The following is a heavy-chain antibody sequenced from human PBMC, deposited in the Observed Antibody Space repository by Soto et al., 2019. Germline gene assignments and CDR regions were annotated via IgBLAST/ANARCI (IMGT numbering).Heavy chain of an antibody. CDR3: ARERGNWFDP. Sequence: SETLSLTCAVSGGPISSGDYYLSWIRQPPGKGLEWIGYISSSGRAFNSPSLRSRVSISIDTSKNQFSLKLISVTAADTAVYYCARERGNWFDPWGQGTLVTVSS. D-gene: IGHD3-10*01. J-gene: IGHJ5*02. V-gene: IGHV4-30-4*01. CDR1: GGPISSGDYY. CDR2: ISSSGRA.